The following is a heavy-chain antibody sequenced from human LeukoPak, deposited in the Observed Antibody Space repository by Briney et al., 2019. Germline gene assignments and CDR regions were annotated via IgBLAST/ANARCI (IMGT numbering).Heavy chain of an antibody. J-gene: IGHJ4*02. Sequence: PGGSLRLSCAASGFTVSSNYMSWVRQAPGRGLEWVSIIYSDGRTYYADSVKGRFTISRDNSKNTLYLQMSSLRVEDTAVYYCATRYNYYYLGYWGQGTLVTVSS. D-gene: IGHD5-18*01. CDR3: ATRYNYYYLGY. CDR2: IYSDGRT. CDR1: GFTVSSNY. V-gene: IGHV3-53*01.